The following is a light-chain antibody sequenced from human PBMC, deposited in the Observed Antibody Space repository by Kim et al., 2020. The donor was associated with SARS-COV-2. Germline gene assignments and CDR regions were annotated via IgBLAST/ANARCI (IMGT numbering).Light chain of an antibody. CDR3: QQLNSYPRT. J-gene: IGKJ1*01. CDR2: AAT. V-gene: IGKV1-9*01. Sequence: IQLTQSPSSLSASVGDRVTITCRASQDISSDLAWYQQEPGKAPKLLIYAATTLQSGVPSRFSGSGSGTDFTLTISSLQREDFATYYCQQLNSYPRTFGQGTKVEIK. CDR1: QDISSD.